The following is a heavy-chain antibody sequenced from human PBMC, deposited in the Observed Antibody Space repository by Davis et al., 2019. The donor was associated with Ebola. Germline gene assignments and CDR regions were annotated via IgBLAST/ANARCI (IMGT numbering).Heavy chain of an antibody. V-gene: IGHV1-69*13. CDR2: IIPIFGTA. CDR1: GGTFSSYA. CDR3: ARVYGDYLDY. J-gene: IGHJ4*02. D-gene: IGHD4/OR15-4a*01. Sequence: AASVKVSCKASGGTFSSYAISWVRQAPGQGLEWMGGIIPIFGTANYAQKFQGRVTITADESTSTAYMELSSLRSEDTAVYYCARVYGDYLDYWGQGTLVTVSS.